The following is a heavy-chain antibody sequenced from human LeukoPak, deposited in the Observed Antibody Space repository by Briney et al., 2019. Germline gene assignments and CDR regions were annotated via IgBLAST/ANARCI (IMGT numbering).Heavy chain of an antibody. V-gene: IGHV1-69*05. D-gene: IGHD3-3*01. Sequence: ASVKVSCKASGGTFSSYAISWVRQAPGQGLEWMGGIIPFFGTANYAQKFQGRVTITTDESMTTAYMELSSLRSEDTALYYCARQGGITIFGVAQPGGAFDIWGQGTMVTVSS. J-gene: IGHJ3*02. CDR2: IIPFFGTA. CDR1: GGTFSSYA. CDR3: ARQGGITIFGVAQPGGAFDI.